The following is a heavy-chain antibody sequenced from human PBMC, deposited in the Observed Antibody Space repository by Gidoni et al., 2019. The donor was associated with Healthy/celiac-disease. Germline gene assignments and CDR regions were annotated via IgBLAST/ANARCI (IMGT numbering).Heavy chain of an antibody. D-gene: IGHD3-10*01. J-gene: IGHJ4*02. Sequence: QLQLPESGPGLVKPSETLSLTCTVSGGSISSSSYYWGWIRQPPGKGREWIVSIYYSGSTYYNPSLKSRVTISVDTSKNQFSLKLSSVTAADTAVYYCAREPAEYYYGSGSYLDYWGQGTLVTVSS. CDR3: AREPAEYYYGSGSYLDY. V-gene: IGHV4-39*07. CDR1: GGSISSSSYY. CDR2: IYYSGST.